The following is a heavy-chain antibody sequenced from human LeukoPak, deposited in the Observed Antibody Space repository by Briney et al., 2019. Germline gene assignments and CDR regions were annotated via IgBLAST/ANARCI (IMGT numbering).Heavy chain of an antibody. CDR3: ARGHTWLGGYYYYMDV. D-gene: IGHD3-10*01. Sequence: SETLSLTCTVSGGSISSSSYYWGWIRQPPGKGLEWIGSIYYSGSTYYNPSLKSRVTISVDTSKNQFSLKLSSVTAADTAVYYCARGHTWLGGYYYYMDVWGKGTTVTVSS. V-gene: IGHV4-39*07. CDR1: GGSISSSSYY. CDR2: IYYSGST. J-gene: IGHJ6*03.